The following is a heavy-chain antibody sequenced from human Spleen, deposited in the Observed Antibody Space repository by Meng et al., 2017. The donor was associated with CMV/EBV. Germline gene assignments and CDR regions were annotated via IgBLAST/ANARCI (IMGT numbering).Heavy chain of an antibody. V-gene: IGHV4-59*01. Sequence: SQTLSLTCAVSGGSISSYYWSWIRQPPGKGLEWIGYIYYSGSANYNPSLKSRVTISVDTSKNQISLNLSSVTAADTAVYYCATFAAAGLFDRWGQGTLVTVSS. J-gene: IGHJ5*02. CDR3: ATFAAAGLFDR. D-gene: IGHD6-13*01. CDR2: IYYSGSA. CDR1: GGSISSYY.